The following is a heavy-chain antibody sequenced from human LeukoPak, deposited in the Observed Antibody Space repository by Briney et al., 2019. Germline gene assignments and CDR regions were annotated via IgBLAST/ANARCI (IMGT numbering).Heavy chain of an antibody. D-gene: IGHD2-2*01. V-gene: IGHV4-59*11. CDR3: ATYRTSFIYWYFDL. CDR2: IYYSGST. CDR1: GGSISSHY. J-gene: IGHJ2*01. Sequence: SETLSLTCTVSGGSISSHYWSWIRQPPGKGLEWIGYIYYSGSTNYNPSLKSRVTLSVDTSKNQFSLRLSSVTAANTAVYYCATYRTSFIYWYFDLWGRGTLVTVSS.